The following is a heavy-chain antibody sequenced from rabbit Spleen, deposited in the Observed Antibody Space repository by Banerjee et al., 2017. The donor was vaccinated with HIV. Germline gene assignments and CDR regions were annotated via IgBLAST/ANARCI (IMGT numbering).Heavy chain of an antibody. J-gene: IGHJ4*01. Sequence: QEQLVESGGGLVQPGASLTLTCTASGFSFSSYYYMCWVRQAPGKGLEWIACINTGSGTIYYATWARGRFTISKTSSTTVTLQTTSLTAADTATYFCAREVGNNNSWDLWGPGTLVTVS. V-gene: IGHV1S45*01. D-gene: IGHD6-1*01. CDR3: AREVGNNNSWDL. CDR1: GFSFSSYYY. CDR2: INTGSGTI.